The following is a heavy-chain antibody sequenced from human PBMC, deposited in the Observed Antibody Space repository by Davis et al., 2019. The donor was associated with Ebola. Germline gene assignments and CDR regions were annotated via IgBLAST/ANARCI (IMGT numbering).Heavy chain of an antibody. V-gene: IGHV4-34*01. CDR2: INHSGST. D-gene: IGHD1-14*01. J-gene: IGHJ6*03. Sequence: SETLSLTCAVYGGSFSGYYWSWIRQPPGKGLEWIGEINHSGSTNYNPSLKSRVTISVDTSKNQFSLKLSSVTAADTAVYYCARLPRNYYYYMDVWGKGTTVTVSS. CDR1: GGSFSGYY. CDR3: ARLPRNYYYYMDV.